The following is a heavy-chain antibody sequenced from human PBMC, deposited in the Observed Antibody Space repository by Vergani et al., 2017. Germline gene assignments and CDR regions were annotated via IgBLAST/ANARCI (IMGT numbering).Heavy chain of an antibody. D-gene: IGHD2-15*01. J-gene: IGHJ5*02. V-gene: IGHV3-74*01. CDR2: INSDGSST. CDR1: GFTFSSYW. CDR3: AREAGVVAANNWFDP. Sequence: EVQLVESGGGLVQPGGSLRLSCAASGFTFSSYWMHWVRQAPGKGLVWVSRINSDGSSTSYADSVKGRFTISRDNAKNTLYLQMNSLRAEDTAVYYCAREAGVVAANNWFDPWGQGTLVTVSS.